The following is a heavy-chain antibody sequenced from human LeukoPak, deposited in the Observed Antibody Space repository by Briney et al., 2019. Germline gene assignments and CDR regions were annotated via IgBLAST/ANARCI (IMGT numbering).Heavy chain of an antibody. CDR3: ARDSGREVDGSGTHYKANY. J-gene: IGHJ4*02. CDR2: INPISGGT. CDR1: GGTFSSYA. Sequence: ASLKLSCKASGGTFSSYAISWVRQAPEPGREWMGWINPISGGTNYAQKFQGRVTMTRDTSISTAYMELSRLRSDDTAVYYCARDSGREVDGSGTHYKANYWGQGTRVTVSS. D-gene: IGHD3-10*01. V-gene: IGHV1-2*02.